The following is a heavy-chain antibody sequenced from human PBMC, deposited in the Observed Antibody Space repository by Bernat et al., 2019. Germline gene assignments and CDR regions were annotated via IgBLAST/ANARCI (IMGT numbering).Heavy chain of an antibody. CDR3: VKARGGGDYYYGMDV. CDR1: GFTFRTYG. J-gene: IGHJ6*02. Sequence: QVQLVESGGGVVQPGRSLRLSCTASGFTFRTYGMHWVRQAPRKGLEWVAVISFDGSDKYEADSVKGRITISRDNNKNTLYLQMNSLTVEDTAVYYCVKARGGGDYYYGMDVWGQGTTVTVSS. V-gene: IGHV3-30*18. D-gene: IGHD3-10*01. CDR2: ISFDGSDK.